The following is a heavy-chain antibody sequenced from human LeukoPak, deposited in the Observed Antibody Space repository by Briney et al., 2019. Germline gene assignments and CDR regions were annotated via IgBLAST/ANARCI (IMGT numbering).Heavy chain of an antibody. CDR3: ARLTGGDPWPQRGWFDP. D-gene: IGHD2-21*02. J-gene: IGHJ5*02. CDR1: GGSVSGYY. Sequence: SETLSLTSSVSGGSVSGYYWIWIPQPPGNGLEWVAYIHSGGGTTYNPSLKSRVTISVDTSRNQFSLKLSSVTAADTAVYYCARLTGGDPWPQRGWFDPWGQGTLVTVSS. CDR2: IHSGGGT. V-gene: IGHV4-59*08.